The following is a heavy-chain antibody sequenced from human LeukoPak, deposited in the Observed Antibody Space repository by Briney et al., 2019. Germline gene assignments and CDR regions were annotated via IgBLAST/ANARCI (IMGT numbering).Heavy chain of an antibody. CDR1: GYTFTGYY. D-gene: IGHD3-16*02. V-gene: IGHV1-2*02. Sequence: GASVKVSCKASGYTFTGYYMHWVRQAPGQGLEWMGWINPNSGGTNYAQKFQGRVTMTRDTSISTAYMELSRLRSDDTAVYYCARGFMITFGGVIVWGAFDIWGQGTMVTVSS. CDR3: ARGFMITFGGVIVWGAFDI. CDR2: INPNSGGT. J-gene: IGHJ3*02.